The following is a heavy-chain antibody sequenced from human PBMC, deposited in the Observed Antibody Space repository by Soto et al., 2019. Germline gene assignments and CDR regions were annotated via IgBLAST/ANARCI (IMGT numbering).Heavy chain of an antibody. CDR2: ISSSSSYI. Sequence: GGSLRLSCAASGFTFSSYSMNWVRQAPGKGLEWVSSISSSSSYIYYADSVKGRFTISRDNAKNSLYLQMNSLRAEDTAVYYCARDPSLSTVVTPFDYWGQGTLVTVSS. CDR3: ARDPSLSTVVTPFDY. J-gene: IGHJ4*02. CDR1: GFTFSSYS. V-gene: IGHV3-21*01. D-gene: IGHD4-17*01.